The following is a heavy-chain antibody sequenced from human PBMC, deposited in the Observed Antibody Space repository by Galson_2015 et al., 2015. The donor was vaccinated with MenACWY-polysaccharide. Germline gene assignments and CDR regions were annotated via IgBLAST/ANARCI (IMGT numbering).Heavy chain of an antibody. CDR1: GFTFNSFW. CDR3: AKDLHSGTWTPFDS. V-gene: IGHV3-7*03. J-gene: IGHJ4*02. D-gene: IGHD6-13*01. Sequence: SLRLSCAASGFTFNSFWMNWVRQAPGKGLEWVAIIKQDGSEKYYVDSVRGRFSISRDNAKNSLSLQMNSLRVDDTAIYYCAKDLHSGTWTPFDSWGQGTLVTVSS. CDR2: IKQDGSEK.